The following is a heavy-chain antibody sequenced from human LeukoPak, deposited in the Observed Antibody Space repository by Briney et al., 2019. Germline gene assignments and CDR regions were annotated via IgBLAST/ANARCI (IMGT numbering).Heavy chain of an antibody. Sequence: PGGSLRLSCAASGFTFSSNWMTWVRQAPGQGLEWVANIKPDGSDTYYVDSVKGRFTISRDNARNSLYLQLNSLRAEDTAVYYCARTRLGAAYFDCWGQGNLVTVSS. CDR3: ARTRLGAAYFDC. V-gene: IGHV3-7*01. CDR1: GFTFSSNW. D-gene: IGHD6-25*01. CDR2: IKPDGSDT. J-gene: IGHJ4*02.